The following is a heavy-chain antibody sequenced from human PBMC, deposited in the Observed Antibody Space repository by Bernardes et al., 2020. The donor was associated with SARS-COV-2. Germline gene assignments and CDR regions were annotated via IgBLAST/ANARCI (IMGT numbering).Heavy chain of an antibody. V-gene: IGHV3-30-3*01. Sequence: GRSLRLSCAASGFTFSSYAMHWVRQAPGKGLEWVAVISYDGSNKYYADSVKGRFTISRDNSKNTLYLQMNSLRAEDTAVYYCARPYSGSYSSYFDYWGQGTLVTVSS. CDR1: GFTFSSYA. CDR3: ARPYSGSYSSYFDY. D-gene: IGHD1-26*01. J-gene: IGHJ4*02. CDR2: ISYDGSNK.